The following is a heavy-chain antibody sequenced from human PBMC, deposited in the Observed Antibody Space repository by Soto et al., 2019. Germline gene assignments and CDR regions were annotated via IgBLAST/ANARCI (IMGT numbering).Heavy chain of an antibody. CDR3: ARDRGVGDYYYGMDV. J-gene: IGHJ6*02. Sequence: KASETLSLTCTVSGGSISSGGYYWSWIRQHPGKGLEWIGYIYYSGSTYYNPSLKSRVTISVDTSKNQFSLKLSSVTAADTAVYYCARDRGVGDYYYGMDVWGQGTTVTVSS. CDR1: GGSISSGGYY. D-gene: IGHD3-10*01. CDR2: IYYSGST. V-gene: IGHV4-31*03.